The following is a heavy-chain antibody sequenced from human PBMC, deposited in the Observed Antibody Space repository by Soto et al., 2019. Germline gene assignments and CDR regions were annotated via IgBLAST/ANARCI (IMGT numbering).Heavy chain of an antibody. CDR2: INSDGSST. J-gene: IGHJ6*02. CDR1: GFTFSSYW. Sequence: GGSLRLSCAASGFTFSSYWMHWVRQAPGKGLVWVSRINSDGSSTSYADSVKGRFTISRDNAKNTLYLQMNSLRAEDTAVYYCARGEGINYDFWSGIQIPYGMDVWGQGTTVTVSS. D-gene: IGHD3-3*01. V-gene: IGHV3-74*01. CDR3: ARGEGINYDFWSGIQIPYGMDV.